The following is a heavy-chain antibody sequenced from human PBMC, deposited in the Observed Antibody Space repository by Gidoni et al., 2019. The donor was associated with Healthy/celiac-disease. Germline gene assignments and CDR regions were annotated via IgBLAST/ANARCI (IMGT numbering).Heavy chain of an antibody. J-gene: IGHJ4*02. V-gene: IGHV3-48*02. CDR2: LSSSSSTI. D-gene: IGHD3-3*01. CDR1: GFTFSSYS. CDR3: ARNSGVTIFGVDTDHDY. Sequence: EVQLVESGGGLVQPGGSLRLSCAASGFTFSSYSMNWGRQAPEKRQEWVSYLSSSSSTIYYADSVKGRFTISRDNAKNSLYLQMNSLRDEDTAVYYCARNSGVTIFGVDTDHDYWGQGTLVTVSS.